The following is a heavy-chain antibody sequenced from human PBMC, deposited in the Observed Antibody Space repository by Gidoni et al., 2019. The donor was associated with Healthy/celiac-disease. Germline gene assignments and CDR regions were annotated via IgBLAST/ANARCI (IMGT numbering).Heavy chain of an antibody. V-gene: IGHV3-53*01. CDR3: ARAVEGDYGDYWFDP. D-gene: IGHD4-17*01. CDR1: GFTVSSNY. Sequence: EVQLVESGGGWIQPGGSLRLSCAASGFTVSSNYMSWVRQAPGKGLEWVSVIYSGGSTYYADSVKGRFTISRDNSKNTLYLQMNSLRAEDTAVYYCARAVEGDYGDYWFDPWGQGTLVTVSS. J-gene: IGHJ5*02. CDR2: IYSGGST.